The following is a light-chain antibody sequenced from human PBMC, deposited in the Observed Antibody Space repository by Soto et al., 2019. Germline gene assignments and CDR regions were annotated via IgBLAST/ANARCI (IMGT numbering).Light chain of an antibody. Sequence: EIVLTQSPATLSLSPGERATLSCRASQGVSSYLAWYQHKPGQAPSLLIYEASSRATGIPARFSGSGSGTDFTLTISSLEAEDFAVYFCLQRGNWLWMFGQGTKVEIK. CDR3: LQRGNWLWM. CDR2: EAS. J-gene: IGKJ1*01. CDR1: QGVSSY. V-gene: IGKV3-11*01.